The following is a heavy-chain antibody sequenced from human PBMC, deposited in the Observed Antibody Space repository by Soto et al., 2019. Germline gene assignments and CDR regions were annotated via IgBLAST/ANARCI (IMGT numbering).Heavy chain of an antibody. CDR2: INHSGST. J-gene: IGHJ5*02. D-gene: IGHD2-2*01. Sequence: QVQLQQWGAGLLKPSETLSLTCAVYGGSFSGYYWSWIRQPPGKGLEWIGEINHSGSTNYNPSLKRRVTISVDTSTNQFSLKLSSVTAADTAVYYCARARIVVVPAARYNWFDPWGQGTLVTVSS. CDR3: ARARIVVVPAARYNWFDP. V-gene: IGHV4-34*01. CDR1: GGSFSGYY.